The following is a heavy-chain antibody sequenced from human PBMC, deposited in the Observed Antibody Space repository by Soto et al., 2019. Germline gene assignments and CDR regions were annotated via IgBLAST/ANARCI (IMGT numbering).Heavy chain of an antibody. J-gene: IGHJ4*02. CDR2: IYYSGST. D-gene: IGHD5-12*01. CDR1: GGSISSYY. V-gene: IGHV4-59*01. Sequence: QVQLQESGPGLVKPSETLSLTCTVSGGSISSYYWGWIRQPPGKGLEWIGYIYYSGSTNYNPSLKRRVTISVDTSKNQFSLKLSSVTAADPAVYSWARVSSRYDSLGYWGQGTLVTVST. CDR3: ARVSSRYDSLGY.